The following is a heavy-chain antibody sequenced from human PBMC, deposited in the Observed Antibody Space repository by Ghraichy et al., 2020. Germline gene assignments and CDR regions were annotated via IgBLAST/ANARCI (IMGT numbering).Heavy chain of an antibody. CDR2: TYYRSKWYN. D-gene: IGHD5-24*01. V-gene: IGHV6-1*01. J-gene: IGHJ6*03. CDR1: GDSVSSNSAA. CDR3: ARATLSVATKPPYYYYYMDV. Sequence: SQTLSLTCAISGDSVSSNSAAWNWIRQSPSRGLEWLGRTYYRSKWYNDYAVSVKSRITINPDTSKNQFSLQLNSVTPEDTAVYYCARATLSVATKPPYYYYYMDVWGKGTTVTVSS.